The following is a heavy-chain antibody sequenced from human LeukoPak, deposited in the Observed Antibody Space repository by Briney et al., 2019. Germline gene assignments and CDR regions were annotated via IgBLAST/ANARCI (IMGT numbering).Heavy chain of an antibody. CDR3: ARERYSGSSYYFDY. CDR2: IYSGGST. D-gene: IGHD1-26*01. J-gene: IGHJ4*02. V-gene: IGHV3-53*01. Sequence: PGGSLRLSCAASGFTFSSYWMSWVRQAPGKGLEWVSVIYSGGSTYYADSVKGRFTISRDNSKNTLYLQMNSLRAEDTAVYYCARERYSGSSYYFDYWGQGTLVTVSS. CDR1: GFTFSSYW.